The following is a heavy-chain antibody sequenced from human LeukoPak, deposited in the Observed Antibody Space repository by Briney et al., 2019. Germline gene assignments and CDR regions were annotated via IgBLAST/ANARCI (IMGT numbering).Heavy chain of an antibody. CDR2: ISASGGST. CDR3: AKDVRVGGYYGSGSYFDY. V-gene: IGHV3-23*01. D-gene: IGHD3-10*01. J-gene: IGHJ4*02. CDR1: GFTFSSYA. Sequence: GGSLRLSCAASGFTFSSYAMSWVRQAPGKGLEWVSIISASGGSTYYADSVKGRFTISRDKSRNYLQMNSLRGDDTAIYYCAKDVRVGGYYGSGSYFDYWGQGTLVTVSS.